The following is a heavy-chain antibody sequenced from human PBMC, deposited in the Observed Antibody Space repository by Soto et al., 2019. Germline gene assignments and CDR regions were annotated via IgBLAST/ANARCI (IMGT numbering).Heavy chain of an antibody. Sequence: ASVKVSCKASGYTFTGYYMHWVRQAPGQGLEWMGWINPNSGGTNYAQKFQGRVTMTRDTPISTAYMELSRLRSDDTAVYYCARGRAEWLFAFDIWGQGTMVTVSS. CDR3: ARGRAEWLFAFDI. CDR1: GYTFTGYY. V-gene: IGHV1-2*02. J-gene: IGHJ3*02. D-gene: IGHD3-9*01. CDR2: INPNSGGT.